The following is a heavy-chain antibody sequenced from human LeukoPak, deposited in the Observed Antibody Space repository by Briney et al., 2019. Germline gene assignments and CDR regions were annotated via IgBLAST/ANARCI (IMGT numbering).Heavy chain of an antibody. CDR2: ISTYNGNT. J-gene: IGHJ4*02. CDR3: ARDEGGYYRSLYFAY. D-gene: IGHD3-22*01. V-gene: IGHV1-18*01. Sequence: ASVKVSCKTSGYTFSSYGISWARQAPGQGLELVGWISTYNGNTNYAQKLQGRVTMTTDTSTSTAYMELRSLRSDDTAMYYCARDEGGYYRSLYFAYWGQGTLVTVSS. CDR1: GYTFSSYG.